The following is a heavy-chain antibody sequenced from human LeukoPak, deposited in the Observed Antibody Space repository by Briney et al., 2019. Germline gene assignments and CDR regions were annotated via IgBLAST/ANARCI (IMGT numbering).Heavy chain of an antibody. Sequence: ASVKVSCKASGGTFSSYAISWVRQAPGQRLEWMGWINAGNGNTKYSQKFQGRVTITRDTSASTAYMELSSLRSEDTAVYYCARGSQWLVGYWGQGTLVTVSS. CDR3: ARGSQWLVGY. D-gene: IGHD6-19*01. CDR2: INAGNGNT. V-gene: IGHV1-3*01. CDR1: GGTFSSYA. J-gene: IGHJ4*02.